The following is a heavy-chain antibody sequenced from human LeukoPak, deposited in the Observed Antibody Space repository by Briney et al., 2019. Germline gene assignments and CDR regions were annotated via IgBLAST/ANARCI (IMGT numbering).Heavy chain of an antibody. V-gene: IGHV3-69-1*02. CDR2: LNSDYNI. CDR1: GFTFSAYN. J-gene: IGHJ3*02. CDR3: AREGRGALNDAFDI. Sequence: PGGSLRLSRAASGFTFSAYNMNRVRRAPGKGLEWVSCLNSDYNIYYTDSAKGRFTISRDNAKNTLYLQMNSVRAEDSAIYYCAREGRGALNDAFDIWGQGTMVTVS. D-gene: IGHD1-26*01.